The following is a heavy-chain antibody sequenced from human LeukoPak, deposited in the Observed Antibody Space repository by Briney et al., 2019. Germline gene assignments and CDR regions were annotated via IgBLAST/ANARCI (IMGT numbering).Heavy chain of an antibody. CDR1: GFAFDDYG. CDR2: INWNGGTT. J-gene: IGHJ4*02. Sequence: GGSLRLSCAASGFAFDDYGMTWVRQVPGKGLEWISSINWNGGTTSYADSVKGRFTISRDNDKNSLYLQMNSLRAEDTALYYCARGGYRQLAHFDYWGQGALVSGCS. CDR3: ARGGYRQLAHFDY. V-gene: IGHV3-20*04. D-gene: IGHD3-16*02.